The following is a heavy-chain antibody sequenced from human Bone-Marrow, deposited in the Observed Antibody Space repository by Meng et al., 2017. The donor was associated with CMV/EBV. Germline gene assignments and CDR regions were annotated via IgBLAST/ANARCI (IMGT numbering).Heavy chain of an antibody. CDR2: INPNSGGT. Sequence: ASVKVSCKASGYTFTGYDMHWVRQAPGQGLEWMGWINPNSGGTNYAQKFQGRVTMTRDTSTSTVYMDLRSLRSDDTAVYYCARRKAVLGSAFDIWGQGTKVTVSS. CDR1: GYTFTGYD. V-gene: IGHV1-2*02. D-gene: IGHD3-10*01. J-gene: IGHJ3*02. CDR3: ARRKAVLGSAFDI.